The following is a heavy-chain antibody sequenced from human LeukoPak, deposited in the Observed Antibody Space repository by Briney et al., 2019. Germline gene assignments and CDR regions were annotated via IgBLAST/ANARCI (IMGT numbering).Heavy chain of an antibody. V-gene: IGHV3-48*03. CDR3: AKAGILITFGGVIL. J-gene: IGHJ4*02. D-gene: IGHD3-16*02. Sequence: PGGSLRLSCAASGFTFSSYEMNWVRQAPGKGLEWVSYISSSGSTIYYADSVKGRFTTSRDNAKNSLYLQMNSLRAEDTAVYYCAKAGILITFGGVILWGQGTLVTVSS. CDR2: ISSSGSTI. CDR1: GFTFSSYE.